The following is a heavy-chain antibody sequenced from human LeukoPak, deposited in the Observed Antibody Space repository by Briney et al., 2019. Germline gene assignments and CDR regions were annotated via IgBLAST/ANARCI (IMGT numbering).Heavy chain of an antibody. CDR2: ISTYSGNT. D-gene: IGHD3-16*02. J-gene: IGHJ3*02. CDR3: ARSVSPGSFAFDI. CDR1: GYTFTSYA. Sequence: ASVKVSCKPSGYTFTSYALSWVRQAPGQGLEWMGWISTYSGNTNYAQKLQGRITMTIETSTSTAYMELRSLRAEDTAVYYCARSVSPGSFAFDIWGQGTMVTVSS. V-gene: IGHV1-18*01.